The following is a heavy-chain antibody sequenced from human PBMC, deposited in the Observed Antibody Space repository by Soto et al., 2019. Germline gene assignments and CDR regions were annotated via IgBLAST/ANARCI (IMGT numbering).Heavy chain of an antibody. CDR3: VGEILSGGADV. Sequence: EVQLVESGGGLVQPGRSLRLSCAASGFTVRGSAMHWVRQVKGGGLEWVAGIYGSGAVGYVGAVRGRFTISRDVAKNSLHLQMNSLTIEDTALCYCVGEILSGGADVWGQGTTVTVSS. D-gene: IGHD3-10*01. V-gene: IGHV3-9*01. CDR2: IYGSGAV. J-gene: IGHJ6*02. CDR1: GFTVRGSA.